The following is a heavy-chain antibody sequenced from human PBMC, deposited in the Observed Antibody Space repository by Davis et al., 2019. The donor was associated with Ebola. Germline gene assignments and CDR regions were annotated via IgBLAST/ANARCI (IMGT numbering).Heavy chain of an antibody. Sequence: SVKVSCKASGYTFTNYGLSWVRQAPGQGLEWMGRIIPILGIANYAQKFQGRVTITADESTSTAYMELSSLRSEDTAVYYCARDGTQDFDFDYWGQGTLVTVSS. V-gene: IGHV1-69*04. CDR2: IIPILGIA. CDR3: ARDGTQDFDFDY. D-gene: IGHD1-1*01. CDR1: GYTFTNYG. J-gene: IGHJ4*02.